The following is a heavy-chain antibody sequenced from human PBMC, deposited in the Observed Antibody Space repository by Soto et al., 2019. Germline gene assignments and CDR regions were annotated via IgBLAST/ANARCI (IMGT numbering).Heavy chain of an antibody. CDR3: ARDPETGTTFLDY. CDR1: GFTFNSHT. V-gene: IGHV3-30-3*01. CDR2: ISYDGSYK. J-gene: IGHJ4*02. D-gene: IGHD1-7*01. Sequence: PGGSLRLSCTASGFTFNSHTMHWVRQAPGEGLEWVAVISYDGSYKFYADSVKGRFTISRGNSKNSLYLQMNSLRAEDTAVYYCARDPETGTTFLDYWGQGTLVTVSS.